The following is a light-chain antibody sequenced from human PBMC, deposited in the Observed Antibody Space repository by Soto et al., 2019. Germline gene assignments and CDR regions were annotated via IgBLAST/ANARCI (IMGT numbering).Light chain of an antibody. CDR3: QQRFTWPS. CDR2: DAS. Sequence: ETVLTQSPATLSLSPGERATLSCRASQSINTYLAWYQQKPGQAPRLLVYDASKRATGIPARSSGSGSGTDFTLTISSLEPEDSAVYYCQQRFTWPSFGPGTKVDIK. V-gene: IGKV3-11*01. J-gene: IGKJ3*01. CDR1: QSINTY.